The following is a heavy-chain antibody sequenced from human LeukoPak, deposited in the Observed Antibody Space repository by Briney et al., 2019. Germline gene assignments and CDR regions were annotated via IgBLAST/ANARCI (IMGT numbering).Heavy chain of an antibody. Sequence: SGTLSLTCTVSGGSISSYYWSWVRQLPGKGLEWIGYIYYSGSTNYNPSLKSRVTISVDTSKNQFSLKLSSVTAADTAVYYCARDPLDQGDVDYWGQGTLVTVSS. V-gene: IGHV4-59*01. J-gene: IGHJ4*02. CDR3: ARDPLDQGDVDY. CDR2: IYYSGST. CDR1: GGSISSYY. D-gene: IGHD3-10*01.